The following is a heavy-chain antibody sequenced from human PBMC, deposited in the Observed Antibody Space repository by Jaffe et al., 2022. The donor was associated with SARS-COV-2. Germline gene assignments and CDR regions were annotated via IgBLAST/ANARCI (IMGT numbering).Heavy chain of an antibody. D-gene: IGHD3-3*01. V-gene: IGHV3-23*01. Sequence: EVQLLESGGGLVQPGGSLRLSCAASGFTFSSYAMSWVRQAPGKGLEWVSAISGSGGSTYYADSVKGRFTISRDNSKNTLYLQMNSLRAEDTAVYYCANGYYDFWSGYSSGYYYYYGMDVWGQGTTVTVSS. CDR1: GFTFSSYA. CDR3: ANGYYDFWSGYSSGYYYYYGMDV. CDR2: ISGSGGST. J-gene: IGHJ6*02.